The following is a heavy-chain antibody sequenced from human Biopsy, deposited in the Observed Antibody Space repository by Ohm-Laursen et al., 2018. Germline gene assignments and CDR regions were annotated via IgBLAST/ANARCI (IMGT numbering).Heavy chain of an antibody. Sequence: SLRLSCAASGFTFSSNVMSWVRQAPGKGLEWVSGISWHSGSRGYADSVKGRFTISRDNAKKLLYLQMNSLRAEDTALYYCAKDVRVKVQLDGMDVWGQGTTVTVSS. CDR3: AKDVRVKVQLDGMDV. J-gene: IGHJ6*02. CDR2: ISWHSGSR. CDR1: GFTFSSNV. V-gene: IGHV3-9*01. D-gene: IGHD1-1*01.